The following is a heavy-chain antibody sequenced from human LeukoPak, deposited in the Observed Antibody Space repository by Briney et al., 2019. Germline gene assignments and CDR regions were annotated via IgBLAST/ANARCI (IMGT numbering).Heavy chain of an antibody. V-gene: IGHV4-34*01. Sequence: SETLSLTCAVYGGSFSGYYWSWIRQPPGKGLEWIGEINHSGSTNYNPSLKSRVTISVDTSKNQFSLKLSSVTAADTAVYYCAGSRGYSSSSYFDYWGQGTLVTVSS. CDR3: AGSRGYSSSSYFDY. D-gene: IGHD6-6*01. J-gene: IGHJ4*02. CDR1: GGSFSGYY. CDR2: INHSGST.